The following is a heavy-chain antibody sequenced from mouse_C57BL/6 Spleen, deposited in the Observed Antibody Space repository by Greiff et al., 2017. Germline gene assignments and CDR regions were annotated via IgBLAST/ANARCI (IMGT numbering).Heavy chain of an antibody. V-gene: IGHV5-17*01. Sequence: EVKLMESGGGLVKPGGSLKLSCAASGFTFSDYGMHWVRQAPEKGLEWVAYISSGSSTIYYADTVKGRFTISRDNAKNTLFLQMTSLRSEDTAMYYCARVVTYYFDYWGQGTTLTVSS. D-gene: IGHD2-2*01. CDR1: GFTFSDYG. CDR2: ISSGSSTI. J-gene: IGHJ2*01. CDR3: ARVVTYYFDY.